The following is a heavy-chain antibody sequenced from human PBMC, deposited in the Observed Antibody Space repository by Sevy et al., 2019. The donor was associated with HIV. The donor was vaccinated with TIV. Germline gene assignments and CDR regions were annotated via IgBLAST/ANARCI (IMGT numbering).Heavy chain of an antibody. CDR3: ARGMWLEGGYYYYYYMDV. J-gene: IGHJ6*03. Sequence: ASVKVSCKASGYTFTSYDINWVRQATGQGLEWMGWMNPNSGNTGYAQKFQGRVTMTRNTSISTAYMELSSLRSEDTAVYYCARGMWLEGGYYYYYYMDVWGKGTTVTVSS. D-gene: IGHD6-19*01. CDR1: GYTFTSYD. CDR2: MNPNSGNT. V-gene: IGHV1-8*01.